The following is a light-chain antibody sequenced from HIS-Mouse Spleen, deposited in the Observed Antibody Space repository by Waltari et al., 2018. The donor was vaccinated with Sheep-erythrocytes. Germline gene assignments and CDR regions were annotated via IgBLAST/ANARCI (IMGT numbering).Light chain of an antibody. CDR1: SSDVGSYNL. Sequence: QSALTQPASVSGSPGQSITISCTGTSSDVGSYNLVSWYQQHPGKAPKLMIYEGSKGPSGVSNRFSGSNSGNTASLTISGLQAEDEADYYCCSYAGSSTPWVFGGGTKLTVL. J-gene: IGLJ3*02. V-gene: IGLV2-23*01. CDR2: EGS. CDR3: CSYAGSSTPWV.